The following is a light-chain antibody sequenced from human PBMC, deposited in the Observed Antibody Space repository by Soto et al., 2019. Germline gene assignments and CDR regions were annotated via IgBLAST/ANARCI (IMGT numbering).Light chain of an antibody. Sequence: EIVLTQSPGTLSLSPGERATLSCRASQSVSSSYLAWYQQKPGQAPRLLISGASSRATGITDRFSGSGSGTDFTLTISRLEPEDSAVYYCQQYGSSPTFGQGTKLEIK. V-gene: IGKV3-20*01. CDR1: QSVSSSY. CDR3: QQYGSSPT. J-gene: IGKJ2*01. CDR2: GAS.